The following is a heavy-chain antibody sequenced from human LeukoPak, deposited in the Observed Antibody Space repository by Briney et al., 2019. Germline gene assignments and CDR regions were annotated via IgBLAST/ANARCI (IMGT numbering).Heavy chain of an antibody. D-gene: IGHD3-10*01. CDR1: GYTFTSYG. J-gene: IGHJ4*02. CDR3: ATHVIGVDY. Sequence: GASVKVSCKASGYTFTSYGISWVRQAPGQGLEWMGWISAYNGNTNYAQKLQGRVTMTTDTSTSTAYTELRSLRSDDTAVYYCATHVIGVDYWGQGTLVTVSS. V-gene: IGHV1-18*01. CDR2: ISAYNGNT.